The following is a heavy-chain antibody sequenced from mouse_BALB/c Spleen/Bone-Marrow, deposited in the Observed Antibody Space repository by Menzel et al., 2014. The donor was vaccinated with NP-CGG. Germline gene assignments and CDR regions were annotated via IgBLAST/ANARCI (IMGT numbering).Heavy chain of an antibody. D-gene: IGHD2-3*01. V-gene: IGHV5-12*02. Sequence: EVKVEESGGGLVQPGGSLKLSCATSGFTFSDYYMYWVRQTPEKRLEWVAYISNGGGSTYYPDTVKGRFTISRDNAKNSLDLQMSRLKAEDTAMYYCARHDGYRSWFAYWGQGTLVTVSA. J-gene: IGHJ3*01. CDR2: ISNGGGST. CDR1: GFTFSDYY. CDR3: ARHDGYRSWFAY.